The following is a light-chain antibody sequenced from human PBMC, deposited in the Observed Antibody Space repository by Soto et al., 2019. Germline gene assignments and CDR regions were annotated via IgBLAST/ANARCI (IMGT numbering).Light chain of an antibody. CDR2: TSG. V-gene: IGKV1-39*01. CDR3: QPTYNTPYT. CDR1: ERITTY. Sequence: IHMTQSPCSLSASVGDRVTITCRASERITTYLNWYQQKPGEAPKLLISTSGTLQRGVPSRFIGSGSGTDFTLTITGLQRADFATYFCQPTYNTPYTFGQGTKLEIK. J-gene: IGKJ2*01.